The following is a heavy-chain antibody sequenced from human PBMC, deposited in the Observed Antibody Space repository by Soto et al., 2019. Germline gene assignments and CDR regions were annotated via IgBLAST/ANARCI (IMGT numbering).Heavy chain of an antibody. D-gene: IGHD6-13*01. CDR2: IYPGDSDT. J-gene: IGHJ3*01. CDR1: GYSFISYW. V-gene: IGHV5-51*01. Sequence: GESLKISCKGSGYSFISYWIGSVRQTPGKGLEWMGIIYPGDSDTRYNPSFQGQVTISADKSISTAYLQWSSLKASDTAMYYCARGTAAGTIRSAFNVWGQGTMVTVSS. CDR3: ARGTAAGTIRSAFNV.